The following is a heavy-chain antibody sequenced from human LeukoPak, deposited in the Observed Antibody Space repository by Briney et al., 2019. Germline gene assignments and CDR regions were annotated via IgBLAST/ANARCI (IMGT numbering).Heavy chain of an antibody. J-gene: IGHJ5*02. Sequence: GGSVRLSCGASGFTVSNKYMSWVRQAPGKGLEWVSVIYSGGNTYYADSVKGRFTISRDNSKNTVDLQMNSLRGEDTAVYYCARITVTQFDPWGQGTLVTVSS. V-gene: IGHV3-66*01. CDR1: GFTVSNKY. D-gene: IGHD4-11*01. CDR2: IYSGGNT. CDR3: ARITVTQFDP.